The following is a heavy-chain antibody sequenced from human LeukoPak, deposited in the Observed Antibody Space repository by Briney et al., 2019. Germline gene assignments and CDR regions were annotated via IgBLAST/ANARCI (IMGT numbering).Heavy chain of an antibody. CDR2: INPNSGGT. D-gene: IGHD3-3*01. Sequence: GASVKVSCKASGYTFTSYYMHWVRHAPGQGLEWMGWINPNSGGTNYAQKFQGRVTMTRDTSITTAYMELSRLRSDDTAVYCCARSPLYDFWSGYSYDAFDIWGQGTMVTVSS. CDR1: GYTFTSYY. CDR3: ARSPLYDFWSGYSYDAFDI. J-gene: IGHJ3*02. V-gene: IGHV1-2*02.